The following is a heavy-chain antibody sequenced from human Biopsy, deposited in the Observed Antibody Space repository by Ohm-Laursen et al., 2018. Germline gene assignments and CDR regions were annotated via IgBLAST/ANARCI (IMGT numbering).Heavy chain of an antibody. J-gene: IGHJ4*02. CDR2: ISGSRGGT. V-gene: IGHV3-23*01. CDR3: AKSGYSSEYDSSGEFDS. D-gene: IGHD3-22*01. CDR1: GFTFRLYA. Sequence: SLRLSCSATGFTFRLYAMSWVRQAPGKGLEWVSAISGSRGGTDYAESVKGRFTVSRDNSQNSLFLQMNSLRADDTAVYYCAKSGYSSEYDSSGEFDSWGQGTLVSVSS.